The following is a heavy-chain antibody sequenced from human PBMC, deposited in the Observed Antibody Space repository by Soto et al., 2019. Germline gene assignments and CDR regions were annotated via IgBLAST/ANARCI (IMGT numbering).Heavy chain of an antibody. CDR1: GGTFSCYS. J-gene: IGHJ6*03. V-gene: IGHV1-69*02. D-gene: IGHD4-4*01. CDR3: ARSLFPTITTTDHYYYYMDV. Sequence: QVQLVQSGAEVKKPGSSVKVSCKASGGTFSCYSINWVRQAPGQGIEWMGRIIPILGIANYAQTFQGRVTITAYKFTNTAYMELSSLRSEATAVYYCARSLFPTITTTDHYYYYMDVWCIGTTVIVSS. CDR2: IIPILGIA.